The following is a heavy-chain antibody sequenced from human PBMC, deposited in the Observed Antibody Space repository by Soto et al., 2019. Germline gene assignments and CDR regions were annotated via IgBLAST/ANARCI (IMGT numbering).Heavy chain of an antibody. CDR1: GFTFSSYG. J-gene: IGHJ4*02. CDR2: ISYDGSNK. D-gene: IGHD2-8*01. V-gene: IGHV3-30*03. CDR3: VRMVHDYCGC. Sequence: TEGSLRLSCAASGFTFSSYGMHWVRQAPGKGLEWVAVISYDGSNKYYADSVKGRFTISRDNSKNTLYLQMNSLRAVDTSAYYFVRMVHDYCGCWGQGTMVTVSS.